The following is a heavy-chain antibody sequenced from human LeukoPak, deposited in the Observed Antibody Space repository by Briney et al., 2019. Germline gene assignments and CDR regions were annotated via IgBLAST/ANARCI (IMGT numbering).Heavy chain of an antibody. Sequence: PGGSLRLSCAASGFTFSSYAMSWVRQAPGKGLEWVSAISGSGGSTYYAVSVKGRFTISRDNSKNTLYLQMNSLRAEDTAVYYCAKDVESGRSADYWGQGTLVTVSS. CDR1: GFTFSSYA. D-gene: IGHD3-10*01. V-gene: IGHV3-23*01. J-gene: IGHJ4*02. CDR3: AKDVESGRSADY. CDR2: ISGSGGST.